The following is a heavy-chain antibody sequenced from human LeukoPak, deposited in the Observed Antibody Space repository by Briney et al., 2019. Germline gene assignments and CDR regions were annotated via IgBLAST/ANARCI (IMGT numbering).Heavy chain of an antibody. V-gene: IGHV3-15*01. CDR3: TTLLSYYDSSGYYNVDY. CDR2: IKSKTDGGTT. D-gene: IGHD3-22*01. CDR1: GFTFSNAW. Sequence: TGGSLRLSCAASGFTFSNAWMSWVRQAPGKGLEWVGRIKSKTDGGTTDYAAPVKGRFTISRDDSKNTLYLQMNSLKTEDTAVYYCTTLLSYYDSSGYYNVDYWGQGTLVTVSS. J-gene: IGHJ4*02.